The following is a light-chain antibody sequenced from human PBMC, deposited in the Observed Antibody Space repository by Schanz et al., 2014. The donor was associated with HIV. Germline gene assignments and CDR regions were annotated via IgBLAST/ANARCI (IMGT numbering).Light chain of an antibody. J-gene: IGKJ1*01. CDR1: QTVSSNY. CDR3: QQYGSSPWT. V-gene: IGKV3-20*01. Sequence: EVVLTQSPGTLSLSPRGSTTVSCRASQTVSSNYLAWYQQKPGQAPRLLIYGASRRAPGIPDRFSGSGSGTDFTLTISRVEPEDLAVYYCQQYGSSPWTFGQGTKVEIK. CDR2: GAS.